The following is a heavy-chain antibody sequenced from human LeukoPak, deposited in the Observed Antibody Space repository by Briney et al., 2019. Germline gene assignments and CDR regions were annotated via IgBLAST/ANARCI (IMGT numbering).Heavy chain of an antibody. V-gene: IGHV4-59*12. Sequence: PSETLSLTCTVSGGSISSYYWSWIRQPPGKGLEWIGYIYYSGSTNYNPSLKSRVTMSVDTSKNQFSLKLSSVTAADTAVYYCASSEVLLDAFDIWGQGTMVTVSS. D-gene: IGHD1-26*01. J-gene: IGHJ3*02. CDR2: IYYSGST. CDR1: GGSISSYY. CDR3: ASSEVLLDAFDI.